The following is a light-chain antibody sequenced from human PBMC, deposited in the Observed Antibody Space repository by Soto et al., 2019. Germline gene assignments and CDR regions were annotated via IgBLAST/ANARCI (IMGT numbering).Light chain of an antibody. V-gene: IGKV3-20*01. J-gene: IGKJ2*01. CDR3: QQYGNPPMYT. CDR2: GAS. CDR1: QSVSSSY. Sequence: EIVLTQSPGTLSLSPGERATLSCRASQSVSSSYLAWYQQKPGQAPRLLIYGASSRATGIPDRFSGGGSGTDFTLTISRLQPQVFAVYYCQQYGNPPMYTFGQGTKLEIK.